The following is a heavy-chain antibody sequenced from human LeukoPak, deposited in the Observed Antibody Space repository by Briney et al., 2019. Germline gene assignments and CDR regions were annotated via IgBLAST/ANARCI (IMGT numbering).Heavy chain of an antibody. V-gene: IGHV1-69*04. CDR1: RGTFSSYA. CDR3: ARSLSDTSPFDY. J-gene: IGHJ4*02. D-gene: IGHD2/OR15-2a*01. Sequence: SVKVSCKASRGTFSSYAISWVRQAPGQGLEWMGRIIPILGIANYAQRFQGRVTITADKSTSTAYMELSSLRSEDTAVYYCARSLSDTSPFDYWGQGTLVTVSS. CDR2: IIPILGIA.